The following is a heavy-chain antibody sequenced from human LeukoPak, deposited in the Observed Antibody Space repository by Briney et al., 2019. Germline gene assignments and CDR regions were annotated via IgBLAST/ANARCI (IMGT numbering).Heavy chain of an antibody. CDR3: TRAKMMGDYGDYGIHYGMDV. CDR2: MYSSGST. D-gene: IGHD4-17*01. Sequence: SETLSLTCTVSGGSISSGDSYWSWIRQPPGKGLEWIGYMYSSGSTYYNPSLKSRVTISVDTSKNQFSLKLSSVTAADTAVYYCTRAKMMGDYGDYGIHYGMDVWGQGTTVTVSS. CDR1: GGSISSGDSY. J-gene: IGHJ6*02. V-gene: IGHV4-30-4*01.